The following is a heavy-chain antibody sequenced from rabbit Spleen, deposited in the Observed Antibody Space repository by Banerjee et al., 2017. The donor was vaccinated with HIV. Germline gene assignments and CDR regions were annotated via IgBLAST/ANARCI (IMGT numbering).Heavy chain of an antibody. J-gene: IGHJ4*01. V-gene: IGHV1S43*01. CDR1: GFAFSAYGV. CDR3: ARGAYASSSNYDGYYFIL. CDR2: IYVSSGST. D-gene: IGHD8-1*01. Sequence: QEQLVESGGGLVQPGGSLKLSCKASGFAFSAYGVSWVRQAPGKGLELIGCIYVSSGSTWYASWLNGRFTISRSTSLSTVDLKMTSLTAADTATYFCARGAYASSSNYDGYYFILWGPGTLVTVS.